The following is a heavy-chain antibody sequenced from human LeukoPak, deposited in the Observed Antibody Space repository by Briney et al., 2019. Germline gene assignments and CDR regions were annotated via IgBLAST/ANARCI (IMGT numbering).Heavy chain of an antibody. CDR3: ARGPWAVAGTGWFDP. J-gene: IGHJ5*02. D-gene: IGHD6-19*01. CDR2: ISYDGSNK. V-gene: IGHV3-30-3*01. Sequence: GGSLRLSCAAPGFTFSSYAMHWVRQAPGKGLEWVAVISYDGSNKYYADSVKGRFTISRDNSKNTLYLQMNSLRAEDTAVYYCARGPWAVAGTGWFDPWGQGTLVTVSS. CDR1: GFTFSSYA.